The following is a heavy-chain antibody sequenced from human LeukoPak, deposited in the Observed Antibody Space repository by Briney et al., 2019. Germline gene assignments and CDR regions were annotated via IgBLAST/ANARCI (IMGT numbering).Heavy chain of an antibody. Sequence: SETLSLTCTVSGGSISSSSYYWGWIRQPPGKGLEWIGSIYYSGSTYYNPSLKSRVTISVDTSKNQFSLKLSSVTAADTAVYYCARLQMTTVIVYYYYYMDVWGKGTTVTVSS. D-gene: IGHD4-11*01. CDR3: ARLQMTTVIVYYYYYMDV. CDR1: GGSISSSSYY. J-gene: IGHJ6*03. CDR2: IYYSGST. V-gene: IGHV4-39*01.